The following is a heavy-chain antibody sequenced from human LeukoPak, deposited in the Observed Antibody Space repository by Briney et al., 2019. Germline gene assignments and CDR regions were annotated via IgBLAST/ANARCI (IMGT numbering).Heavy chain of an antibody. CDR1: GYTFTSYA. Sequence: ASVKVSCKASGYTFTSYAMNWVRQAPGQGLEWMGWINTNTGNPTYAQGFTGRFVFSLDTSVSTAYLQISSLKAEDTAAYYCATLISIVTSRSDGMDVWGQGTTVTVSS. D-gene: IGHD2/OR15-2a*01. J-gene: IGHJ6*02. CDR3: ATLISIVTSRSDGMDV. V-gene: IGHV7-4-1*02. CDR2: INTNTGNP.